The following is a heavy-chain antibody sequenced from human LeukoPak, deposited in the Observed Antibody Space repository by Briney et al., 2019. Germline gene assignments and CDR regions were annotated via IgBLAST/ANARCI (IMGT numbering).Heavy chain of an antibody. J-gene: IGHJ4*02. CDR1: GFTFSSYG. CDR2: ISYDGSNK. D-gene: IGHD3-10*01. V-gene: IGHV3-30*03. Sequence: PGRSLRLSCAASGFTFSSYGMHWVRQAPGKGLEWVAVISYDGSNKYYADSVKGRFTISRDNSKNTLYLQMNSLRAEDTAVYYCARDPPHYYGSGSHFDYWGQGTLVTVSS. CDR3: ARDPPHYYGSGSHFDY.